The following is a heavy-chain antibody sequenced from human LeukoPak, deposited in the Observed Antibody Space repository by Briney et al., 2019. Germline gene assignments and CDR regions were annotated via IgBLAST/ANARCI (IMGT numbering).Heavy chain of an antibody. D-gene: IGHD3-10*01. V-gene: IGHV4-59*01. CDR2: IYYSGST. Sequence: SETLSLTCTVSGGSISSYYWSWIRQPPGKGLEWIGYIYYSGSTNYNPSLKSRVTISVDTSKNQFSLKLSSVTAADTAVYYCARGSSGVVIPFDPWGQGTLVTVSS. CDR3: ARGSSGVVIPFDP. J-gene: IGHJ5*02. CDR1: GGSISSYY.